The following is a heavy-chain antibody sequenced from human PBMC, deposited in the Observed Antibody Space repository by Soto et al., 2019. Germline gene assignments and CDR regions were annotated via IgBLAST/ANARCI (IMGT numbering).Heavy chain of an antibody. D-gene: IGHD6-19*01. CDR1: GFTFSSYA. CDR2: ISYDGSNK. CDR3: AVPRAAGWYSNYYYYGMDV. V-gene: IGHV3-30-3*01. Sequence: QVQLVESGGGVVQPGRSLRLSCAASGFTFSSYAMHWVRQAPGKGLEWVAVISYDGSNKYYADSVKGRFTISRDNSKNTLYLQMNSLRAEDTAVYYCAVPRAAGWYSNYYYYGMDVWGQGTTVTVSS. J-gene: IGHJ6*02.